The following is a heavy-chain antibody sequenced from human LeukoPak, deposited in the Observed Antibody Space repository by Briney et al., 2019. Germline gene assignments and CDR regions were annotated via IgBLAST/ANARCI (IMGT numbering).Heavy chain of an antibody. J-gene: IGHJ6*03. V-gene: IGHV3-48*01. Sequence: GGSLRLSCAASGFTFSSYSMNWVRQAPGKGLEWVSYISSSSSTIYYADSMKGRFTISRDNAKNSLYLQMNSLRAEDTAVYYCASPKGFYGDYSNYYYYMDVWGKGTTVTVSS. CDR2: ISSSSSTI. D-gene: IGHD4-17*01. CDR1: GFTFSSYS. CDR3: ASPKGFYGDYSNYYYYMDV.